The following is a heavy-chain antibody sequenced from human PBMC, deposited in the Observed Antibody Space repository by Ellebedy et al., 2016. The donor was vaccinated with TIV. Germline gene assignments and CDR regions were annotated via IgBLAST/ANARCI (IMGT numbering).Heavy chain of an antibody. Sequence: GGSLRLSCAASGFTFGSYAMSWVRQAPGKGLEWGSSISGSGGSTYDADSVKGRFAISRDNYKNTLYLQMNSLRVEDTAVYYCAKVGGNFYAFDIWGRGTMVTVSS. CDR1: GFTFGSYA. CDR3: AKVGGNFYAFDI. D-gene: IGHD4-23*01. J-gene: IGHJ3*02. CDR2: ISGSGGST. V-gene: IGHV3-23*01.